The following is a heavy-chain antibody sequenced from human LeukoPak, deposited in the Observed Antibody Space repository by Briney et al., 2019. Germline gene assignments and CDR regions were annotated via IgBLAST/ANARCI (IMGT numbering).Heavy chain of an antibody. Sequence: ASVKVSCKASGYTFTGYYMHWVRQAPGQGLEWMGRINPNSGGTNYAQKFQGRVTMTRDTSISTAYMELSRLRSDDTAVYYYALPYTKEWIQLWFDYFDYWGQGTLVTVSS. J-gene: IGHJ4*02. D-gene: IGHD5-18*01. CDR1: GYTFTGYY. CDR3: ALPYTKEWIQLWFDYFDY. V-gene: IGHV1-2*06. CDR2: INPNSGGT.